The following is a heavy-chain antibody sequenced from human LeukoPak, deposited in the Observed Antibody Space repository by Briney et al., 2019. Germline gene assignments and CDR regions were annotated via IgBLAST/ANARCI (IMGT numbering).Heavy chain of an antibody. V-gene: IGHV4-59*01. CDR1: GGSINTYY. Sequence: SETLSLTCTVSGGSINTYYWSWIRQPPGKGLEWIGYIYSSGSTNYNPFIESRVTISIDSSTNQFFLKLTSVTAADTAVYYCARTTQMGWFDPWGQGTLVTVSS. D-gene: IGHD5-24*01. CDR3: ARTTQMGWFDP. CDR2: IYSSGST. J-gene: IGHJ5*02.